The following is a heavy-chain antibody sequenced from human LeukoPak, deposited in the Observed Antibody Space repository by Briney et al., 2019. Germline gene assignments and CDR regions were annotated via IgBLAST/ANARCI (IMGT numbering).Heavy chain of an antibody. CDR3: AKDLRVYCSSPSCQSTLDY. V-gene: IGHV3-30*18. J-gene: IGHJ4*02. D-gene: IGHD2-2*01. CDR1: GFTFSSYG. Sequence: GRSLRHSCAASGFTFSSYGMHWVRQAPGKGLEWVAVISYDGSNKYYADSVKGRFTISRDNSKNTLYLQMNSLRAEDTAAYYCAKDLRVYCSSPSCQSTLDYWGQGTLVAVSS. CDR2: ISYDGSNK.